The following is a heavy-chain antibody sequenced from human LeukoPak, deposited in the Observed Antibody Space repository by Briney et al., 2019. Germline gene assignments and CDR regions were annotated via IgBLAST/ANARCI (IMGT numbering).Heavy chain of an antibody. D-gene: IGHD1-1*01. CDR2: ISSSGSTI. CDR3: ARGFTGTTYPFYYYYMDV. J-gene: IGHJ6*03. Sequence: GGSLRLSCAASGFTFSGNEMNWVRQAPGKGLEWVSYISSSGSTIYYADSVKGRFTISRDNAKNSLYLQMNSLRAEDTAVYYCARGFTGTTYPFYYYYMDVWGKGTTVTVSS. V-gene: IGHV3-48*03. CDR1: GFTFSGNE.